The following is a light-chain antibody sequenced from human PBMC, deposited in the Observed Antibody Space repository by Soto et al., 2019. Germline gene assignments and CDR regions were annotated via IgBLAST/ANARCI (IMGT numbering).Light chain of an antibody. CDR3: AAWDDSLNGYV. Sequence: QSALTQPPSASGTPGQRVTISCSGSSSSIGSNTVNWYQQLPGTAPKLLIYSNSQRPSGVPDRLSGSKSGTSASLAISGLQSEDEADYYCAAWDDSLNGYVFGTGTKVTVL. CDR1: SSSIGSNT. CDR2: SNS. V-gene: IGLV1-44*01. J-gene: IGLJ1*01.